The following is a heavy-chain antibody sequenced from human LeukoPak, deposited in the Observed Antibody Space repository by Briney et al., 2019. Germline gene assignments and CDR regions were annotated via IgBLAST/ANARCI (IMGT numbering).Heavy chain of an antibody. CDR2: IYYSGST. V-gene: IGHV4-39*07. J-gene: IGHJ6*03. CDR3: ARGGDTTTVTTWSHYSTLYYYYMDV. D-gene: IGHD4-17*01. Sequence: SETLSLTCTVSGGSISSSSYYWGWIRQPPGKGLEWIGSIYYSGSTYYNPSLKSRVTISVDTSKNQFSLKLSSVTAADTAVYYCARGGDTTTVTTWSHYSTLYYYYMDVWGKGTTVTVSS. CDR1: GGSISSSSYY.